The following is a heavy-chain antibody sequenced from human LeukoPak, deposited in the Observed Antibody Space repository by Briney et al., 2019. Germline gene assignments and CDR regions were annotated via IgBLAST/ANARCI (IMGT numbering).Heavy chain of an antibody. D-gene: IGHD3-16*01. CDR2: INQDGSQK. CDR3: ARWGSQQSELDL. Sequence: GGSLRLSCAASGFTFSSHWISWVRQAPGKGLEWVAHINQDGSQKYYVDSVEGRFAISRDNAKNSLFLQMSGLRAEDTAIYYCARWGSQQSELDLWGQGTLATVSS. CDR1: GFTFSSHW. V-gene: IGHV3-7*01. J-gene: IGHJ5*02.